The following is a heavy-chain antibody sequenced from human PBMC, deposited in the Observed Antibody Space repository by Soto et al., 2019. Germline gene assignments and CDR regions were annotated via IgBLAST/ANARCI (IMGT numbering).Heavy chain of an antibody. V-gene: IGHV4-34*01. CDR2: INHSGST. Sequence: SETLSLTCAVNSGSFSGYYWSWIRQPPGKGLEWIGEINHSGSTNYXXXXKSRVTFSVDRSKNHFXLKLSPVTAADTAXXXXXXXXXXDVXXXXXXNYFDXXXXGTLV. J-gene: IGHJ4*02. CDR1: SGSFSGYY. D-gene: IGHD3-10*02. CDR3: XXXXXXDVXXXXXXNYFDX.